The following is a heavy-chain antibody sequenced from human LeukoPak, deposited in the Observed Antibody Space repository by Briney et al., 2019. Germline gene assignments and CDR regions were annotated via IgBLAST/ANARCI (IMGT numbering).Heavy chain of an antibody. V-gene: IGHV3-23*01. CDR3: AKDLERLIWLGFALVY. J-gene: IGHJ4*02. CDR1: GFTFSNYA. Sequence: GGSLRLSCAASGFTFSNYAMSWVRQAPGKGLEWVSSISGSGGSTYNADSVKGRFTISRDNSKNTLYLQMNSLRAEDTAEYYCAKDLERLIWLGFALVYWGQGTLVTVSS. D-gene: IGHD3-10*01. CDR2: ISGSGGST.